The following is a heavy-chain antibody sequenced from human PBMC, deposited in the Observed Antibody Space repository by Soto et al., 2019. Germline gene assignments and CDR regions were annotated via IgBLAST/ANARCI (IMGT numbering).Heavy chain of an antibody. CDR2: INPNSGGT. D-gene: IGHD3-3*01. Sequence: ASVKVSCKASGYTFTGYYMHWVRQAPGQGLEWMGWINPNSGGTNYAQKFQGRVTMTRDTSISTAYMELSRLRSDDTAVYYCAREAGSPEYYDFWSGYHDYWGQGTLGTAPQ. J-gene: IGHJ4*02. CDR1: GYTFTGYY. CDR3: AREAGSPEYYDFWSGYHDY. V-gene: IGHV1-2*02.